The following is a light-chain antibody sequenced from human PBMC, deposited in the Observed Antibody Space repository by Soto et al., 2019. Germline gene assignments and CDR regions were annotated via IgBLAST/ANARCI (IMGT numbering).Light chain of an antibody. CDR1: YSNIGAGYE. CDR2: GYN. CDR3: QSYDSSLSGSGV. V-gene: IGLV1-40*01. Sequence: QSALTQPPSVSGAPGQRVTISCTGSYSNIGAGYEVHWYQQIPGTAPKLLISGYNNRPSGVPDRFFGSKSGTSASLTIIGLQAEDEADYYCQSYDSSLSGSGVFGGGTKLTVL. J-gene: IGLJ3*02.